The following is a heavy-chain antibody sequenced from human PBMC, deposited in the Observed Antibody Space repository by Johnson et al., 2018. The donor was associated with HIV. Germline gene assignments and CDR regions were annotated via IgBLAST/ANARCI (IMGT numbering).Heavy chain of an antibody. CDR2: IRYDGSNK. J-gene: IGHJ3*02. V-gene: IGHV3-30*02. Sequence: QVQLVESGGGLIQPGGSLRLSCAASEFTVSGGYMNWVRQAPGKGLECVAFIRYDGSNKYYADSVKGRFTISRDNSKNTLYLQMNSLRAEDTAVYYCARDPRLGELKIDRRGYAFDIWGQGTMVTVSS. CDR1: EFTVSGGY. D-gene: IGHD3-16*01. CDR3: ARDPRLGELKIDRRGYAFDI.